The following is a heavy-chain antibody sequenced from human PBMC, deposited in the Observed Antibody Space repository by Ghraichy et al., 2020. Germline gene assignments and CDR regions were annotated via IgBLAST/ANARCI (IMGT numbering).Heavy chain of an antibody. J-gene: IGHJ3*02. D-gene: IGHD1-20*01. V-gene: IGHV1-8*01. CDR3: AKSITGTGDAFDI. CDR2: MHPDTENT. Sequence: ASVKVSCKASRNTFTSYDMNWVRQSPGQGLEWMGWMHPDTENTGYAQKFQGRVTMTRNTSISTAYMELSSLTSEDTAVYYCAKSITGTGDAFDIWGQGTMVTVSS. CDR1: RNTFTSYD.